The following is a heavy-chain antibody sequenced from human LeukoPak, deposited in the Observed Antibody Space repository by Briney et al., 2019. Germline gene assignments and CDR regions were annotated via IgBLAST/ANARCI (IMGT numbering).Heavy chain of an antibody. D-gene: IGHD6-13*01. CDR3: ATESPGYSSSWYRSDLDY. V-gene: IGHV1-24*01. J-gene: IGHJ4*02. Sequence: ASVKVSCKVSGYTLTELSMHWVRQAPGNGLEWMGGFDPEDGETIYAQKFQGRVTMTEDTSTDTAYMELSSLRSEDTAVYYCATESPGYSSSWYRSDLDYWGQGTLVTVSS. CDR2: FDPEDGET. CDR1: GYTLTELS.